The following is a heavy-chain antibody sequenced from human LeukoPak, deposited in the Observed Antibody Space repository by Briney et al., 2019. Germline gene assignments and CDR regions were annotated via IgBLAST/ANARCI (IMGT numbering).Heavy chain of an antibody. Sequence: ASVKVSCKASGYTFTCYYMHLVRQAPGQGLEWVGIINPSRGSTSYAQKFQGRVTMTRDTSTGTVYMELSSLRSEDTAVYYCARVATQGVKRLAAAGLHSRYRPDWFDPWGQGTLVTVSS. V-gene: IGHV1-46*01. D-gene: IGHD6-13*01. CDR1: GYTFTCYY. CDR3: ARVATQGVKRLAAAGLHSRYRPDWFDP. CDR2: INPSRGST. J-gene: IGHJ5*02.